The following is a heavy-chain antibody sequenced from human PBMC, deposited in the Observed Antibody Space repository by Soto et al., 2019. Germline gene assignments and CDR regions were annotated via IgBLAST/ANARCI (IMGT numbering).Heavy chain of an antibody. D-gene: IGHD2-21*01. Sequence: PGGSLRLSCAASGFTFSSYGMHWVRQAPGKGLEWVAVIWYDGSNNYYADSVKGRFIIARDNSKNTLYLQMNSLRAEDTAVYYCARDVYIVRYGMDVWGQGTMVTVSS. J-gene: IGHJ6*02. CDR2: IWYDGSNN. V-gene: IGHV3-33*01. CDR1: GFTFSSYG. CDR3: ARDVYIVRYGMDV.